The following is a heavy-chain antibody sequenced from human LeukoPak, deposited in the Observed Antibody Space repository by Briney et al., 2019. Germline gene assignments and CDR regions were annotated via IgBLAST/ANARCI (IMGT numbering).Heavy chain of an antibody. CDR2: ISYDGSNK. CDR1: GFTFSSYA. CDR3: AKMATITDY. Sequence: GGSLRLSCAASGFTFSSYAMHWVRQAPGKGLEWVAVISYDGSNKYYADSVKGRFTISRDNSKNTLYLQMNSLRAEDTAVYYCAKMATITDYWGQGTLVTVSS. V-gene: IGHV3-30*04. D-gene: IGHD5-24*01. J-gene: IGHJ4*02.